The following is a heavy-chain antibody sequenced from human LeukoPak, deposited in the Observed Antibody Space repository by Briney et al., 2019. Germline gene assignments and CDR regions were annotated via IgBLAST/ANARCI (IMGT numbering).Heavy chain of an antibody. J-gene: IGHJ3*02. CDR3: ARDDLDAFDI. Sequence: SQTLFLTCAVSGGSISSGGYSWSWIRQPPGKGLEWIGYIYHSGSTYYNPSLKSRVTISVDRSKNQFSLKLSSVTAADTAVYYCARDDLDAFDIWGQGTMVTISS. CDR2: IYHSGST. CDR1: GGSISSGGYS. V-gene: IGHV4-30-2*01.